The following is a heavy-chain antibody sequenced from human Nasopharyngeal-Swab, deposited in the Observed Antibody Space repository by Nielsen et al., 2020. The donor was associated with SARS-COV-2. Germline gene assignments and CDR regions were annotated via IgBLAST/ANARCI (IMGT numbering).Heavy chain of an antibody. J-gene: IGHJ3*02. V-gene: IGHV3-9*01. CDR1: GFTFSSYA. D-gene: IGHD3-10*01. CDR3: AKDRAYYYGSGSYWFDAFDI. Sequence: GGSLRLSCAASGFTFSSYAMHWVRQAPGKGLEWVSGISWNSGSIGYADSVKGRFTISRDNAKNSLYLQMNSLRAEDTALYYCAKDRAYYYGSGSYWFDAFDIWGQGTMVTVSS. CDR2: ISWNSGSI.